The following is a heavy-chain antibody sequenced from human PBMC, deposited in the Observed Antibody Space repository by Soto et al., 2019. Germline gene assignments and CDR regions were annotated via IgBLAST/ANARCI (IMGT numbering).Heavy chain of an antibody. CDR3: ARDQAAAGTVDF. CDR1: CYTFTSYG. D-gene: IGHD6-13*01. CDR2: VSTYTGYT. J-gene: IGHJ4*02. V-gene: IGHV1-18*04. Sequence: SVKVSCKASCYTFTSYGISWVRQAPGQGLEWMGWVSTYTGYTNYAQKLQGRVTMTTDTSTSTAYMELWSLRSDDTAVYYCARDQAAAGTVDFWGQGTLVTVSS.